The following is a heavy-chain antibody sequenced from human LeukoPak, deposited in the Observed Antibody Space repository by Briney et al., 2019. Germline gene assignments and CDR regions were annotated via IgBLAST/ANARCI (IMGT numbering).Heavy chain of an antibody. Sequence: GGSLRLSCAASGFTFSSYSMNWVRQVPGKGLEWVSSISSSSSYIYYADSVKGRFTISRDNAKNSLYLQMNSLRAEDTAVYYCARDAGYYDSSGYYDYWGQGTLVTVSS. V-gene: IGHV3-21*01. CDR2: ISSSSSYI. D-gene: IGHD3-22*01. CDR1: GFTFSSYS. J-gene: IGHJ4*02. CDR3: ARDAGYYDSSGYYDY.